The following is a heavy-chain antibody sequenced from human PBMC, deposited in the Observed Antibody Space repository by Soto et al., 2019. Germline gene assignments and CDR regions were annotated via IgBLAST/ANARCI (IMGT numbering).Heavy chain of an antibody. CDR2: ISLYSDGT. D-gene: IGHD2-2*01. Sequence: ASVKVSCKTSGYTFSNYGVTWVRQAPGQPLEWLGWISLYSDGTNYAQKFQGRVSMTTDTSTTTAYMELRSLRSDDTAVYYCARVVPGAEAWFGPWGQGTLVTVYS. J-gene: IGHJ5*02. V-gene: IGHV1-18*01. CDR3: ARVVPGAEAWFGP. CDR1: GYTFSNYG.